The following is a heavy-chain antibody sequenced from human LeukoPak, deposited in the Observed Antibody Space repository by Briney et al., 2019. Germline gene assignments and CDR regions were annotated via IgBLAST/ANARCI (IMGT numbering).Heavy chain of an antibody. CDR2: ISSNGGSA. CDR3: ARGNSGNSPPYYYYYGMDV. V-gene: IGHV3-64*01. J-gene: IGHJ6*02. Sequence: GGSLRLSCAASGFTFRRYALHWVRQAPGKGLEYVSAISSNGGSASYANSVKDRFTVARDNSKNTLYLQTSSLRAEYMAVYYWARGNSGNSPPYYYYYGMDVWGQGTTVTVSS. D-gene: IGHD1-26*01. CDR1: GFTFRRYA.